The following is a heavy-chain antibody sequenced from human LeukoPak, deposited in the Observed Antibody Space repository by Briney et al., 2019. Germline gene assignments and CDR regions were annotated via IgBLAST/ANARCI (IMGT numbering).Heavy chain of an antibody. D-gene: IGHD3-22*01. Sequence: HPGGSLRLSCAASGFTFSSYSMHWVRQAPGKGLEWLAVILYDRSMQYYAESMKGRLTISRDNSRNTVYMQMSSRRTEDTAVYYCARDPRGPTTYDSSARDSLDYWGQGTLVTVSS. J-gene: IGHJ4*02. CDR3: ARDPRGPTTYDSSARDSLDY. V-gene: IGHV3-30*03. CDR2: ILYDRSMQ. CDR1: GFTFSSYS.